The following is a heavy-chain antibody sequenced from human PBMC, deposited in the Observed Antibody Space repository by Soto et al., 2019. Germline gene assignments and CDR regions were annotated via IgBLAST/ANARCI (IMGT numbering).Heavy chain of an antibody. Sequence: GGSLRLSCAASGFTFSSYGMHWVRQAPGKGLEWVAVISYDGSNKYYADSVKGRFTISRDNSKNTLYLQMNSLRAEDTAVYYCAKDPADPYRAYDSSGYVDYWGQGTLVTVSS. CDR2: ISYDGSNK. V-gene: IGHV3-30*18. D-gene: IGHD3-22*01. CDR3: AKDPADPYRAYDSSGYVDY. J-gene: IGHJ4*02. CDR1: GFTFSSYG.